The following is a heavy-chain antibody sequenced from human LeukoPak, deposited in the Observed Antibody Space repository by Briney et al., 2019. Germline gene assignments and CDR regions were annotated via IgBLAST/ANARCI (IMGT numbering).Heavy chain of an antibody. CDR3: ASHYDFWSGYHHAFDI. D-gene: IGHD3-3*01. V-gene: IGHV5-51*01. CDR2: IYPGDSDT. CDR1: GYSFTSYW. Sequence: GESLKISCKGSGYSFTSYWIGWVRQMPGKGLEWMGIIYPGDSDTRYSPSFQGQVTISADKPISTAYLQWSSLKASDTAMYYCASHYDFWSGYHHAFDIWGQGTMVTVSS. J-gene: IGHJ3*02.